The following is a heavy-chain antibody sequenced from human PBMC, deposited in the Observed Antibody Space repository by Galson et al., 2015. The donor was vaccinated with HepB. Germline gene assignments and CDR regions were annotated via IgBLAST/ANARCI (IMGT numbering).Heavy chain of an antibody. J-gene: IGHJ4*02. CDR3: ASGYKYGYLFDY. Sequence: SLRLSCAASGFTFSSYWMSWVRQAPGKGLEWVANIKRDGREKYYVDSVKGRFTISRDSAKNSLYLQMNSLRAEDTAVYFCASGYKYGYLFDYWGQGTLVTVSS. V-gene: IGHV3-7*03. CDR1: GFTFSSYW. CDR2: IKRDGREK. D-gene: IGHD5-18*01.